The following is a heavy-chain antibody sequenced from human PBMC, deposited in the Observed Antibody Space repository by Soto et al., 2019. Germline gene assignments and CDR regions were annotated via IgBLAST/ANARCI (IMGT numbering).Heavy chain of an antibody. V-gene: IGHV4-31*03. CDR1: GGSISSGGYY. J-gene: IGHJ3*02. CDR2: IYDSGST. CDR3: AGVAYDYIWGSYRLGAFDI. Sequence: QVQLQESGPGLVKPSQTLSLTCTVSGGSISSGGYYWSWIRQHPGKGLEWIGYIYDSGSTYYNPSRKGRVTLSVDTSKNQFSLKLSSVTAADTAVYYCAGVAYDYIWGSYRLGAFDIWGQGTMVTVSS. D-gene: IGHD3-16*02.